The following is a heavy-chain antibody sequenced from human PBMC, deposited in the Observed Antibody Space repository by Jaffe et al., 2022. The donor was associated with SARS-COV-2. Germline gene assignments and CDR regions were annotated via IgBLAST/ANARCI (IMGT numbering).Heavy chain of an antibody. CDR3: ARGGVPLTA. J-gene: IGHJ5*02. D-gene: IGHD2-21*02. Sequence: EVQLVESGGGLVQPGGSLRLSCAASGFVFSKYWMHWVRRGPGKGLVWVSRIDMYGSSIDYADSVKGRFTISRDNADNTLHLQMNSLRAEDTGVYYCARGGVPLTAWGQGTLVTVSS. CDR2: IDMYGSSI. V-gene: IGHV3-74*01. CDR1: GFVFSKYW.